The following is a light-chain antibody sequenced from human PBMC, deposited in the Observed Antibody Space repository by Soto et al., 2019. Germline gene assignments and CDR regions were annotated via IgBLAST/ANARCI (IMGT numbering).Light chain of an antibody. V-gene: IGKV1D-12*01. J-gene: IGKJ2*02. CDR3: QQAKSFPRT. Sequence: DIQVTQSPSSVSASVGDRVTITCRASQHISSWVAWYQHKPGNAPKLLLYASSSLHSGVPSRFTGSGAGTDFTHTITRVQPEDVATYYCQQAKSFPRTFGQGT. CDR1: QHISSW. CDR2: ASS.